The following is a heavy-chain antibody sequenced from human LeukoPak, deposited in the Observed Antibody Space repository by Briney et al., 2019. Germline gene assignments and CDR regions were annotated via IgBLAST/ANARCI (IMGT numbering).Heavy chain of an antibody. Sequence: GGSLRLSCAASGFTFSDYYMSWIRQAPGKGLEWVSYISSSGSTIYYADSVKGRFTISRDNAKNSLYLQMNSLRVEDTAEYYCARDLVGAPFDYWGQGTLVTVSS. CDR1: GFTFSDYY. V-gene: IGHV3-11*04. CDR3: ARDLVGAPFDY. D-gene: IGHD1-26*01. J-gene: IGHJ4*02. CDR2: ISSSGSTI.